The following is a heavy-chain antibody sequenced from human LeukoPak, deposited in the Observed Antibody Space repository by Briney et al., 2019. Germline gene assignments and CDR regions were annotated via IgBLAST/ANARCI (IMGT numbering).Heavy chain of an antibody. J-gene: IGHJ4*02. Sequence: ASVKVSCKASGYTFTSYGMSWVRQAPEQGLEWMGWISAYNGNTNYAQKLQGRVTMTTDTSTSTAYMELRSLRSDDTAVYYCARAVDDYYDSSGYFYWGQGTLVTVSS. CDR3: ARAVDDYYDSSGYFY. CDR2: ISAYNGNT. V-gene: IGHV1-18*01. CDR1: GYTFTSYG. D-gene: IGHD3-22*01.